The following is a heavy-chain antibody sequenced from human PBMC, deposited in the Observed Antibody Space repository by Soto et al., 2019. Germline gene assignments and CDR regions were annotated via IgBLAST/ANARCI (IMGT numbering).Heavy chain of an antibody. V-gene: IGHV3-66*04. Sequence: PGGSLRLSCAASGFTVSSNYMSWVRQAPGKGLEWVSVIYSGGSTYYADSVKGRFTISRDNSKNTLYLQMNSLRAEDTAVYYCASHCRYDILTGRYYYYYYYMDVWGKGTTVTVSS. CDR1: GFTVSSNY. CDR3: ASHCRYDILTGRYYYYYYYMDV. D-gene: IGHD3-9*01. J-gene: IGHJ6*03. CDR2: IYSGGST.